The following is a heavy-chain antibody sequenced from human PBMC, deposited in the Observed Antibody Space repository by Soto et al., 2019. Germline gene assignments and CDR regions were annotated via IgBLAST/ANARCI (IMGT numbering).Heavy chain of an antibody. CDR2: IYYSGST. D-gene: IGHD2-15*01. CDR3: ARGGYCSGGSCPRDS. Sequence: QVQLQQSGPGLVKPSETLALTCTVSGASVNSGNYYWSWIRQPPGKGLEWIGYIYYSGSTNYNPSLEIRATISEDPSKNQFSLRLASMSAADTAVYYCARGGYCSGGSCPRDSWGQGTLVTVSS. V-gene: IGHV4-61*01. J-gene: IGHJ4*02. CDR1: GASVNSGNYY.